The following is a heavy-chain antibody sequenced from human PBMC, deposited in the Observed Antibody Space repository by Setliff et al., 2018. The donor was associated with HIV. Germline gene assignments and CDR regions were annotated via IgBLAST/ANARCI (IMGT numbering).Heavy chain of an antibody. Sequence: ASVKVSCKASGYTFTGYYMHWVRQAPGQGLEWMGRINPNSGGTNYPQKFQGRVTMTRDTSINTAYMDLSRLTSDDTAVYYCARDKEPWEGYYKYYSMDVWGKGTKVTVSS. CDR1: GYTFTGYY. CDR2: INPNSGGT. D-gene: IGHD1-26*01. CDR3: ARDKEPWEGYYKYYSMDV. V-gene: IGHV1-2*06. J-gene: IGHJ6*03.